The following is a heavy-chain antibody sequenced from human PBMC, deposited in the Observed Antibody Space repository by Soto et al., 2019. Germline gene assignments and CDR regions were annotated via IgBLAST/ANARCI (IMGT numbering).Heavy chain of an antibody. Sequence: QVELVESGGGVVQPGRSLRLSCAASGFTFSIHAMHWVRQAPGKGLEWVAVISYDGNNIVYADSVKGRFTISRDNSENTSSLQMNRLREEDTGVYYCARRDSYGGPNNCGMDVWGQGTTVTV. CDR2: ISYDGNNI. J-gene: IGHJ6*02. CDR1: GFTFSIHA. V-gene: IGHV3-30-3*01. D-gene: IGHD5-18*01. CDR3: ARRDSYGGPNNCGMDV.